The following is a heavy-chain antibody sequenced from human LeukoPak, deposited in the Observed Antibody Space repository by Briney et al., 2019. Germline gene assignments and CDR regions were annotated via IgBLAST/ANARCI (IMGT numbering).Heavy chain of an antibody. V-gene: IGHV4-38-2*01. CDR1: GYSISSGFY. CDR3: VRHPDPYYDIFLV. J-gene: IGHJ6*01. D-gene: IGHD3-9*01. Sequence: PSETLSLTCGVSGYSISSGFYWGWIRPPPGKGLEWIGSMYHSGSIYYNRSLKSRVTISADTSNNHLSLKLSSVTAADTAVYYCVRHPDPYYDIFLVWGKATTVTVSS. CDR2: MYHSGSI.